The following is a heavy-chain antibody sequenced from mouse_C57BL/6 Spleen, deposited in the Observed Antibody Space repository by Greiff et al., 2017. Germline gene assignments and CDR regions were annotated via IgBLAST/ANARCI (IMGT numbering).Heavy chain of an antibody. Sequence: EVQLVESGGGLVQPGGSLSLSCAASGFTFTDYYMSWVRQPPGKALEWLGFIRNKANGYTTEYSASVKGRFTISRDNSQSILYLQMNALRAEDSATYYCARYTTSWYFDYWGQGTTLTVSS. V-gene: IGHV7-3*01. J-gene: IGHJ2*01. D-gene: IGHD1-1*01. CDR3: ARYTTSWYFDY. CDR2: IRNKANGYTT. CDR1: GFTFTDYY.